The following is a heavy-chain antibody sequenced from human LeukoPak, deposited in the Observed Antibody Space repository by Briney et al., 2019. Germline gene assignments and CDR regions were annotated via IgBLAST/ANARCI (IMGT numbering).Heavy chain of an antibody. V-gene: IGHV4-61*01. CDR3: AREYSGYDADAFDI. Sequence: PSGTLSLTCTVSGGSASSGSYYWSCIRQPPGKGLEYIGYIYYSGRTNYNPSLKSRVTISVDTSKNQCSLKLSSVTAAGTAVYYCAREYSGYDADAFDIWGQGTMVTVSS. CDR2: IYYSGRT. CDR1: GGSASSGSYY. D-gene: IGHD5-12*01. J-gene: IGHJ3*02.